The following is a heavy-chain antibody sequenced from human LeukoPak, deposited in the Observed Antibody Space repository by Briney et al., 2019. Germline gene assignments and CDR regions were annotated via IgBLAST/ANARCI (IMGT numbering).Heavy chain of an antibody. Sequence: PGGSLRLSCAASGFTFSRYWMSWVRQAPGKGLEWVANIKQDGSEKYYVVSVKGRFTISRDNAKNSLYLQMNSLRAEDTAVYYCARLIVGAIDSWGQGTLVTVSS. CDR2: IKQDGSEK. V-gene: IGHV3-7*01. CDR3: ARLIVGAIDS. J-gene: IGHJ4*02. D-gene: IGHD1-26*01. CDR1: GFTFSRYW.